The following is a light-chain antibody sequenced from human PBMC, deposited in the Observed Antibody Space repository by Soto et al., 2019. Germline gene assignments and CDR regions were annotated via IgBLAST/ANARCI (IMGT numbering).Light chain of an antibody. Sequence: EIVLTQSPGTLSLSPGEGATLSCRASHVVSSSLLAWYQQKPGQAPRLLIYGASSRATGIPDRFSGSGSETDFTLTISGLEPEDFAVYYCQQYGNSPWTFGQGTKEEI. J-gene: IGKJ1*01. CDR1: HVVSSSL. V-gene: IGKV3-20*01. CDR3: QQYGNSPWT. CDR2: GAS.